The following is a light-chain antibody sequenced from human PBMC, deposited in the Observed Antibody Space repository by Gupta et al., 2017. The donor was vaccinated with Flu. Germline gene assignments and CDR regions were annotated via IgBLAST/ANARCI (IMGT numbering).Light chain of an antibody. J-gene: IGKJ1*01. CDR1: QSVSSSY. CDR2: GAS. V-gene: IGKV3-20*01. Sequence: PSLSPGEAATLSCRASQSVSSSYLAWYQQKPGQAPRLLIYGASSRATGIPDRFSGSGSGTDFTLTINRLEPEDFAVYYCQQYGSSPWTFGQGTTVEIK. CDR3: QQYGSSPWT.